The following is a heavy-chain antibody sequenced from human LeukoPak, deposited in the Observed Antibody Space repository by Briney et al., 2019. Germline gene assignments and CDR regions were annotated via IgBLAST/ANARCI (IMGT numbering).Heavy chain of an antibody. Sequence: SETLSLACAVYGGSFSGYYWSWIRQPPGKGLEGIGEINHSGSTNYNPSLKSRVTSSVDTSMNQFSLKLSSVTAADTAVYYCARGRIVVVVAATRRWYFDLWGRGTLVTVSS. J-gene: IGHJ2*01. CDR2: INHSGST. CDR3: ARGRIVVVVAATRRWYFDL. V-gene: IGHV4-34*01. D-gene: IGHD2-15*01. CDR1: GGSFSGYY.